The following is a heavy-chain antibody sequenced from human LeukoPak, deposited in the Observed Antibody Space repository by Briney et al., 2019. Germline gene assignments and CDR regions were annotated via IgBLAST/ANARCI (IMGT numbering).Heavy chain of an antibody. J-gene: IGHJ3*02. CDR2: IYYSGST. V-gene: IGHV4-59*01. CDR1: GGSISSYY. CDR3: ARAYYYDSSGSDAFDI. Sequence: SETLSLTCTVSGGSISSYYWSWIRQPPGKGLEWIGDIYYSGSTNYNPSLKSRVTISVDTSKNQFSLKLSSVTAADTAVYYCARAYYYDSSGSDAFDIWGQGTMVTVSS. D-gene: IGHD3-22*01.